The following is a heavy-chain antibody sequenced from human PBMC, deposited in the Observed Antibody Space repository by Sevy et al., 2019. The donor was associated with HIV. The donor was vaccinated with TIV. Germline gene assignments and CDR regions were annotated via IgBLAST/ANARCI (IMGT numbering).Heavy chain of an antibody. J-gene: IGHJ4*02. D-gene: IGHD3-22*01. Sequence: VSVKVSCKASGYTFTSYHIHWVRQAPGQGLEWMGKINPSGDSATYAQKFQDRITMTRDTSTSTVYLELSSLRSGDTAVYYCARGLDSIDYYGYWGQGTLVTVSS. CDR3: ARGLDSIDYYGY. CDR1: GYTFTSYH. CDR2: INPSGDSA. V-gene: IGHV1-46*01.